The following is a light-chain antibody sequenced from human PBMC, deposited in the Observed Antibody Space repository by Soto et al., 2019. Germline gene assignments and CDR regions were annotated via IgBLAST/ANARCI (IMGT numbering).Light chain of an antibody. CDR3: HQYNFWPS. CDR2: DVS. V-gene: IGKV3-11*01. CDR1: QSVTSS. J-gene: IGKJ1*01. Sequence: EIVLTQSPATLSLSPGDRATLSCRASQSVTSSLAWFQQKPGQAPRLLIYDVSRRATAIPARFSGSGSGTDFTLTISSLEPEDFAVYYCHQYNFWPSFGQGTKVEIK.